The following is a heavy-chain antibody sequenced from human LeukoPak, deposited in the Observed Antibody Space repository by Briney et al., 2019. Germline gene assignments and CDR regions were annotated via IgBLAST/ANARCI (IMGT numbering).Heavy chain of an antibody. CDR1: GGSFSGYY. CDR2: INHSGST. J-gene: IGHJ5*02. V-gene: IGHV4-34*01. CDR3: ARGDPPHANWFDP. Sequence: ASETLSLTCAVYGGSFSGYYWSWIRQPPGKGLEWIGEINHSGSTNYNPSLKSRVTISVDTSKNQFSLKLSSVTAADTAVYYCARGDPPHANWFDPWGQGTLVTVSS.